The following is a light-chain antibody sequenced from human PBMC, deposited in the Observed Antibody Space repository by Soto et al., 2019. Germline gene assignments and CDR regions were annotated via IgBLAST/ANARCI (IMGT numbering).Light chain of an antibody. Sequence: EIVLTQSAGTLSLSAGERATLSCGASQSVSSHLAWYQQRPGQAPRLLIYAASTRATGIPARFSGSGYGTEFNLTISGLQSEDFAVYYCQQYNLWPDTFGQGTRLEIK. CDR2: AAS. J-gene: IGKJ5*01. CDR3: QQYNLWPDT. V-gene: IGKV3-15*01. CDR1: QSVSSH.